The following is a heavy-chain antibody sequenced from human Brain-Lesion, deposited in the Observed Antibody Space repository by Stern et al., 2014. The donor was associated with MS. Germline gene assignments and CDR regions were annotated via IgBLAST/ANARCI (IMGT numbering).Heavy chain of an antibody. J-gene: IGHJ4*02. CDR2: IYTTGSP. CDR1: GGSVGSGSYD. D-gene: IGHD5-18*01. V-gene: IGHV4-61*02. CDR3: ARDKEDTNMAFRYFDN. Sequence: VQLVESGPGLVKPSQTLSLTCTVSGGSVGSGSYDWSWIRQPAGKGLEWIGRIYTTGSPYSTPSLKSGVSISIDTSKTQFSLKLPSVTAADTAVYYCARDKEDTNMAFRYFDNWGQGTLVTVSS.